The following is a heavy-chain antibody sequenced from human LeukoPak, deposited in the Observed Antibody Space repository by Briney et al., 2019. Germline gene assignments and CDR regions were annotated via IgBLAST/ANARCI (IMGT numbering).Heavy chain of an antibody. CDR3: ARDHVVGLAPFDP. CDR1: GYTFTDYA. Sequence: ASVKVSCKASGYTFTDYAMHWVRQAPGERLEWMGWINTGKGNTKYSQKFQGRVTIAMDTSASTAYMELSSLRSEDTAVYYCARDHVVGLAPFDPWGQGTLVTVSS. J-gene: IGHJ5*02. CDR2: INTGKGNT. V-gene: IGHV1-3*04. D-gene: IGHD2-15*01.